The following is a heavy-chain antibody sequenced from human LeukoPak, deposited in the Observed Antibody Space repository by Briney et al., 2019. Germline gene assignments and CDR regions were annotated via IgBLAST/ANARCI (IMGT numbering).Heavy chain of an antibody. Sequence: PGGSLRLSCAASGFTFSSYSMNWVRQAPGKGLEWVSSISSSSSYIYYADSVKGRSTISRDNAKNSLYLQMNSQRAEDTAVYYCARDKGYDFWSGYSLGFDPWGQGTLATVSS. V-gene: IGHV3-21*01. CDR1: GFTFSSYS. CDR2: ISSSSSYI. CDR3: ARDKGYDFWSGYSLGFDP. J-gene: IGHJ5*02. D-gene: IGHD3-3*01.